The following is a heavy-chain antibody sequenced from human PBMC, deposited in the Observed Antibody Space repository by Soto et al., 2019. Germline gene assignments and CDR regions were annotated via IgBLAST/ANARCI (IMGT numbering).Heavy chain of an antibody. V-gene: IGHV3-74*01. J-gene: IGHJ6*02. D-gene: IGHD3-16*01. CDR3: ARDDYGTLNV. Sequence: EVQLVESGGGLAQPGGSLRLSCAASGFTFSSYWMHWVRQAPGKGLVWVSRINSDESSTSYADSVKGRFTISRDNGKKRRYLEMNSLRAEDTAVYYCARDDYGTLNVWGQGTTVTVSS. CDR1: GFTFSSYW. CDR2: INSDESST.